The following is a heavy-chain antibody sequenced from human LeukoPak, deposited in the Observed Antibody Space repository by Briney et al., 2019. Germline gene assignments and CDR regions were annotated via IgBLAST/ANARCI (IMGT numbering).Heavy chain of an antibody. CDR3: ARPYTSGYRGAFDI. Sequence: SETLSLTCTVSGGSISSSSYYWGWIRQPPGKGLEWIGSIYYTGSTNYNPSLKSRVTISVDTSKNQFSLRLSSVTAADTAVYYCARPYTSGYRGAFDIWGQGTMVTVSS. J-gene: IGHJ3*02. CDR2: IYYTGST. D-gene: IGHD6-19*01. CDR1: GGSISSSSYY. V-gene: IGHV4-39*07.